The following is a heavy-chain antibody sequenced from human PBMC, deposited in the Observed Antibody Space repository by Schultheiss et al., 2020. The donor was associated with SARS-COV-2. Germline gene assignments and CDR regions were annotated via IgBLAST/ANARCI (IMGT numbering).Heavy chain of an antibody. CDR2: IIYSGTT. CDR1: GDSISSNTYY. Sequence: SETLSLTCTVSGDSISSNTYYWGWIRQPPGKGLEWIGSIIYSGTTYYKSSFKSRVTISVDTSKNQFSLRLSSLTAADAAVYYCARHAVDGSHYYYYMDVWGQGTSVTVSS. D-gene: IGHD6-19*01. CDR3: ARHAVDGSHYYYYMDV. J-gene: IGHJ6*02. V-gene: IGHV4-39*01.